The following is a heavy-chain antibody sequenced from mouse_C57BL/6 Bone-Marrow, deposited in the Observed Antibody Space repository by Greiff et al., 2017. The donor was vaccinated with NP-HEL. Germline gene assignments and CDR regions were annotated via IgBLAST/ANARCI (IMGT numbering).Heavy chain of an antibody. V-gene: IGHV1-64*01. CDR1: GYTFTSYW. Sequence: VKLVESGAELVKPGASVKLSCKASGYTFTSYWMHWVKQRPGQGLEWIGMIHPNSGSTNYNEKFKSKATLTVDKSSSTAYMQLSSLTSEDSAVYYCARWSWFAYWGQGTLVTVSA. CDR2: IHPNSGST. CDR3: ARWSWFAY. J-gene: IGHJ3*01.